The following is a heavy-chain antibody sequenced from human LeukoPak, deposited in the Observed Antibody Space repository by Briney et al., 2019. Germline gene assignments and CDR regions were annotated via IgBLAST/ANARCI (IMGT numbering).Heavy chain of an antibody. CDR3: ARDLVTVTKGFDI. V-gene: IGHV4-59*11. CDR2: ISYIGST. D-gene: IGHD4-17*01. CDR1: VDSFTSHY. J-gene: IGHJ3*02. Sequence: SQTLSLTCTVSVDSFTSHYCSWIRQPPGKGLGWIGYISYIGSTNYNPSLKSRVTISIDTSKNQFSLKLGSVTAADTAVYYCARDLVTVTKGFDIWGQGTMVGVA.